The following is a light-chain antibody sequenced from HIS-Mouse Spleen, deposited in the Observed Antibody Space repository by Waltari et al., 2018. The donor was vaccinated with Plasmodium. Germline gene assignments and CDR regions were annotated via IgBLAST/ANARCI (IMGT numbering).Light chain of an antibody. J-gene: IGLJ1*01. CDR1: SSDVGIYNL. V-gene: IGLV2-23*01. CDR3: CSYAGSSTYV. CDR2: EGS. Sequence: QSALTQPASVSGSPGQSITISCTGTSSDVGIYNLVSWYQQHPGKAPKLMSYEGSKRPSGVSNRFSGSKSGNTASLTISGLQAEDEADYYCCSYAGSSTYVFGTGTKVTVL.